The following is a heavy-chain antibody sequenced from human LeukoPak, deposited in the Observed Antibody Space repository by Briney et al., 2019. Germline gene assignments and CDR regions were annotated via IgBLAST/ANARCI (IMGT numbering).Heavy chain of an antibody. CDR3: ARVHSSGWHGYWYFDL. J-gene: IGHJ2*01. D-gene: IGHD6-19*01. V-gene: IGHV3-48*04. Sequence: GGSLRLSCAASGFTFSSYSMNWVRQAPGKGLEWVSYISSSSSTIYYADSVKGRFTISRDNAKNSLYLQMNSLRAEDTAVYYCARVHSSGWHGYWYFDLWGRGTLVTVSS. CDR1: GFTFSSYS. CDR2: ISSSSSTI.